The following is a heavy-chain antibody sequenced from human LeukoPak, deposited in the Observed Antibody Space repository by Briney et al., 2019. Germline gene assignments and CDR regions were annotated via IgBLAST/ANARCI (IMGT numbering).Heavy chain of an antibody. CDR2: ISGSGT. Sequence: PGGSLRLSCAASGFTFSNFAMNWVRQAPGKGLEWVSTISGSGTYYSDSVKGRFAISRDNSKSTVYLQMNSLRVEDTALSYCAKTHGDSLFDLWGRGTLVTVSS. D-gene: IGHD5-24*01. CDR1: GFTFSNFA. CDR3: AKTHGDSLFDL. V-gene: IGHV3-23*01. J-gene: IGHJ4*02.